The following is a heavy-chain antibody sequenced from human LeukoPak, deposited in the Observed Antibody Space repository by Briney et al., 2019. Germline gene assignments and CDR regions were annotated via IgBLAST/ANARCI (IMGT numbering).Heavy chain of an antibody. CDR1: GFTFSSYA. CDR3: ATTPSGWPKGWFDS. V-gene: IGHV3-23*01. Sequence: GGSLRLSCAASGFTFSSYAMSWVRQAPGKGLQWVSAISGSGGSTYYADSVKGRFTISRDNSKNTLYLQMNSLRAEDTAVYYCATTPSGWPKGWFDSWRQATLVTVSS. J-gene: IGHJ5*01. CDR2: ISGSGGST. D-gene: IGHD6-19*01.